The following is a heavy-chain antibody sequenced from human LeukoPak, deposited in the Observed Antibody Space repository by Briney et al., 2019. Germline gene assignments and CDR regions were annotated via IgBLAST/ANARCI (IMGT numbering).Heavy chain of an antibody. CDR2: ISDRGSRT. CDR1: GITLSNYG. V-gene: IGHV3-23*01. J-gene: IGHJ6*01. D-gene: IGHD6-13*01. CDR3: ARTIAQYSNSWLYFYYGLDV. Sequence: PGGSLRLSCAVSGITLSNYGMSWVRQAPGKGLEWVAGISDRGSRTNYADSVKGRFTISTDHPKNTLYLQMNSLRAEDTAVYYCARTIAQYSNSWLYFYYGLDVWGRGTTVTVSS.